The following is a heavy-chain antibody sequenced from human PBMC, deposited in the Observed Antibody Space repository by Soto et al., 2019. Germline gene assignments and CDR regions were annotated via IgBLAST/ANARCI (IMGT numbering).Heavy chain of an antibody. CDR1: GYNFPYFW. CDR3: ARPKKLAERLSGLDY. J-gene: IGHJ4*02. D-gene: IGHD1-1*01. V-gene: IGHV5-10-1*01. CDR2: IDPSDSYT. Sequence: GESLKISCEGSGYNFPYFWITWVRQMPGKGLEWMGTIDPSDSYTDYSPSFQGHVSLSADKSSSTAYLQWSSLKASDTAMYYCARPKKLAERLSGLDYWGQGTPVTVSS.